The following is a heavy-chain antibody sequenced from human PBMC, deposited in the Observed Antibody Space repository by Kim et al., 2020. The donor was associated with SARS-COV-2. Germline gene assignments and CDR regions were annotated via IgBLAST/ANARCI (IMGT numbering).Heavy chain of an antibody. CDR3: AKDDSNYFLDS. D-gene: IGHD1-7*01. CDR1: RFTFSSHG. CDR2: ISDDGNNI. J-gene: IGHJ4*02. Sequence: GGSLRLSCAASRFTFSSHGMHWVRQAPGKGLEWVAFISDDGNNIEYGDSLKGRFTISRDNSKNTLYGQMNSLRAEDTAVYYCAKDDSNYFLDSWGQGTLVSVSS. V-gene: IGHV3-30*18.